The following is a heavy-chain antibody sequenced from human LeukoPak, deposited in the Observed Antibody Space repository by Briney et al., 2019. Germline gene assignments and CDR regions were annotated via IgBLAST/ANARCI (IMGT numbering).Heavy chain of an antibody. CDR3: ATLGTRYYDSSGYHWGLLDY. V-gene: IGHV3-53*01. CDR2: IYTGGST. CDR1: GFTVSSKY. D-gene: IGHD3-22*01. J-gene: IGHJ4*02. Sequence: PGGSLRLSCAASGFTVSSKYMTWVRQAPGKGLEWVSSIYTGGSTHYADSVKGRFTISRDNSKNTLYLQMNTLRAEDTAVYYCATLGTRYYDSSGYHWGLLDYWGQGTLVTVSS.